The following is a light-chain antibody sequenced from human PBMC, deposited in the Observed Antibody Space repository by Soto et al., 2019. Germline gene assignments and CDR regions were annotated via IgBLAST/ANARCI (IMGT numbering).Light chain of an antibody. CDR3: SAYTSSSILV. CDR2: EVT. CDR1: SSDVGGYNY. Sequence: QSALTQPASVSGSPGQSITISCTGTSSDVGGYNYVSWYQQHPGKAPKLMIYEVTNRPSGVSNRFSGSKSDNTASLTISGLQAEDEADYYCSAYTSSSILVFGGGTKLTFL. V-gene: IGLV2-14*01. J-gene: IGLJ2*01.